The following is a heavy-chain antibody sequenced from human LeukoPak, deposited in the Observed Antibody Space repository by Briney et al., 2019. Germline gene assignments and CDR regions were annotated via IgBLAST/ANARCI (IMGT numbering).Heavy chain of an antibody. CDR3: AREEMEASSGIRSDV. CDR2: IRYDGSNK. J-gene: IGHJ6*04. V-gene: IGHV3-30*02. CDR1: GFTFSSYG. D-gene: IGHD6-13*01. Sequence: GGSLRLSCAASGFTFSSYGMHWVRQAPGKGLEWVAFIRYDGSNKYYADSVKGRFTISRDNAKNSLYLQMNSLRAEDTAVYYCAREEMEASSGIRSDVWGKGTTVTVSS.